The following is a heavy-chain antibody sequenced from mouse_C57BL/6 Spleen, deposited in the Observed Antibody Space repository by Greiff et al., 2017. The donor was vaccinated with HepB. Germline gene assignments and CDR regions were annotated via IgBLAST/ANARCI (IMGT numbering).Heavy chain of an antibody. CDR3: AREGIYYGNYGLFDY. V-gene: IGHV1-80*01. Sequence: QVHVKQSGAELVKPGASVKISCKASGYAFSSYWMNWVKQRPGKGLEWIGQIYPGDGDTNYNGKFKGKATLTADKSSSTAYMQLSSLTSEDSAVYFCAREGIYYGNYGLFDYWGQGTTLTVSS. CDR1: GYAFSSYW. D-gene: IGHD2-1*01. J-gene: IGHJ2*01. CDR2: IYPGDGDT.